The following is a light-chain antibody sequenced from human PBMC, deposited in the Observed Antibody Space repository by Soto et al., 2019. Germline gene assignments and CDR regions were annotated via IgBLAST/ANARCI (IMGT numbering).Light chain of an antibody. V-gene: IGLV1-40*01. Sequence: QSVLTQQPSVSGAPGQRVTISCTGSSSNTGAGYDVHWYKQLPGTAPKLLIYGNNNRPSGVPGRFSGSKSGTLASLAITGHQVEDEANYYCQSYDSSLSGFVFGTGTKVTVL. CDR2: GNN. CDR3: QSYDSSLSGFV. J-gene: IGLJ1*01. CDR1: SSNTGAGYD.